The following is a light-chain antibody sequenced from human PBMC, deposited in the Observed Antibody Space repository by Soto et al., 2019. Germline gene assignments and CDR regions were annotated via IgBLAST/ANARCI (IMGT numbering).Light chain of an antibody. CDR2: DAS. Sequence: GDIGRIPLQASQNITNWIAWYQQKPGKAPKFLTYDASTLESGVPSRFTGSGFGTEFSLTISSLQPDDFGSYYCQYRRTFGQGTKVAIK. CDR3: QYRRT. CDR1: QNITNW. J-gene: IGKJ1*01. V-gene: IGKV1-5*01.